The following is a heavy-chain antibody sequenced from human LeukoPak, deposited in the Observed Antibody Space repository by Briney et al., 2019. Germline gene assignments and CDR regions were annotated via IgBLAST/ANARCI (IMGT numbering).Heavy chain of an antibody. V-gene: IGHV3-21*01. CDR3: TRVEETATTAAIIRKYSYYYYYMDV. J-gene: IGHJ6*03. D-gene: IGHD4-11*01. Sequence: RGSLRLSCAASGFTFSSYSMNWVRQAPGQGLEWVSSITSDSIYRCYADSVKGRFTISRDNAKNSLYLQMSSLRAEDTAVYYCTRVEETATTAAIIRKYSYYYYYMDVWGKGNTVTVSS. CDR2: ITSDSIYR. CDR1: GFTFSSYS.